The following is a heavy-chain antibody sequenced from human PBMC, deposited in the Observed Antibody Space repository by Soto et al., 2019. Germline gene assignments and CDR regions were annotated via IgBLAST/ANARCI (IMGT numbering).Heavy chain of an antibody. J-gene: IGHJ4*02. Sequence: QVQLQESGPGLVKPSETLSLTCTVSGGSISSYYWSWIRQPPGKGLEWIGYIYYSGSTNYNPSLKSRVTISVDTSKHQFSLKLSSVTAADTAVYYCARLEYSSGWADAYYFDYWGQGTLVTVSS. CDR2: IYYSGST. CDR1: GGSISSYY. V-gene: IGHV4-59*01. D-gene: IGHD6-19*01. CDR3: ARLEYSSGWADAYYFDY.